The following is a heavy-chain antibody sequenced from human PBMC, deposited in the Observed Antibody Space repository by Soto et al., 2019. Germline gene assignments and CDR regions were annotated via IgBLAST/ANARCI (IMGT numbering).Heavy chain of an antibody. Sequence: CKASGYTFSGYYIHWLRQAPGQGLEWMGWINPNSGGTNYAQKFQGRVTVTRDTPTSTAYMELSRLTSDDTAVYYCARSLTEGYCTITGCYTRPLYGMDVWGQGTTVTVSS. D-gene: IGHD2-2*02. CDR2: INPNSGGT. CDR1: GYTFSGYY. J-gene: IGHJ6*02. V-gene: IGHV1-2*02. CDR3: ARSLTEGYCTITGCYTRPLYGMDV.